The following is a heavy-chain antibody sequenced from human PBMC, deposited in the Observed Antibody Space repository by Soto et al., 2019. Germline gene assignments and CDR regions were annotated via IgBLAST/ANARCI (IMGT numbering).Heavy chain of an antibody. D-gene: IGHD3-9*01. CDR3: ATLRHFDWLAYNWFDP. V-gene: IGHV4-39*01. Sequence: ASETLSLTCTVSGGSIISSSYFWGYVRQPPGKGLEWIGSMSSSGTTYYNPSLKSRLTISVDTSQNQFSLKLSSVTAADTAVYYCATLRHFDWLAYNWFDPWGQGTRVTVSS. J-gene: IGHJ5*02. CDR1: GGSIISSSYF. CDR2: MSSSGTT.